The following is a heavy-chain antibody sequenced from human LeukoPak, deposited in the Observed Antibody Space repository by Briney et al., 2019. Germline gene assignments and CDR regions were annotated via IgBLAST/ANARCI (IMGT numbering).Heavy chain of an antibody. V-gene: IGHV4-59*01. Sequence: KPSETLSLTCTVSGVSISSYFWNWIRQPPGKGLEWIGYIYYSGSTNYNPSLKRRVTISVDTSKNQFSLKLSSVTAADTAVYYCARGVDSSGYYSIFYFDGWGQGTLVTVSS. CDR3: ARGVDSSGYYSIFYFDG. J-gene: IGHJ4*02. CDR2: IYYSGST. D-gene: IGHD3-22*01. CDR1: GVSISSYF.